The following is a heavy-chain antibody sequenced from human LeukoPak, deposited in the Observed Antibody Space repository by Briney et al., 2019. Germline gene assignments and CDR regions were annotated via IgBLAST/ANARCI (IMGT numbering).Heavy chain of an antibody. D-gene: IGHD3-22*01. Sequence: ASVKVSCKASGYTFTSYGISWVRQAPGQGLEWMGWISAYSGNTNYAQKLQGRVTMTTDTSTSTAYMGPRSLRSDDTAVYYCAREFSYYDSSGPGGYWGQGTLVTVSS. CDR3: AREFSYYDSSGPGGY. CDR2: ISAYSGNT. CDR1: GYTFTSYG. J-gene: IGHJ4*02. V-gene: IGHV1-18*01.